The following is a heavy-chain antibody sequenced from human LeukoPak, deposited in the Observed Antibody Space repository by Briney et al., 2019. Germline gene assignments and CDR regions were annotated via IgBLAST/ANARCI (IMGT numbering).Heavy chain of an antibody. CDR3: ARLVKGYCSSSSCHYFDY. Sequence: SATLSLTCTVSGGSISSSSYYWGWIRQPPGKGLEWIGSIYYSGSTYYNPSLKSRVTISVDTSKNQFSLKLSSVNAADTAVYYCARLVKGYCSSSSCHYFDYWGQGTLVTVSS. D-gene: IGHD2-2*01. CDR2: IYYSGST. CDR1: GGSISSSSYY. V-gene: IGHV4-39*01. J-gene: IGHJ4*02.